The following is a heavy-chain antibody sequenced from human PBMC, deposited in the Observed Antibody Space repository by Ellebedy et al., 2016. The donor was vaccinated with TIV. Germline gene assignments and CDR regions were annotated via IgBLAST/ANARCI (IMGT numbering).Heavy chain of an antibody. J-gene: IGHJ4*02. Sequence: ASVKVSXKASGYSFTAYNIHWVRQAPGQGLEWMGIINPRDGYTVYGQNFQGRVTMTRDTSTSTVYMELSSLRSEDTAVYYCARDVIGIAVSDYFDYWGQGTLVTVSS. D-gene: IGHD6-19*01. V-gene: IGHV1-46*01. CDR2: INPRDGYT. CDR1: GYSFTAYN. CDR3: ARDVIGIAVSDYFDY.